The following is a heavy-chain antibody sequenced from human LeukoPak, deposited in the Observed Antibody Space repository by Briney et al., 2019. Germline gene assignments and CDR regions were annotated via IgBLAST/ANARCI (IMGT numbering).Heavy chain of an antibody. Sequence: SETLSLTCTVSGGSISSSSYYWGWIRQPPGKGLEWIGSIYYSGSTYYNPSLKSRVTISVDTSKNQFSLKLSSVTAADTAVYYCAGDNTPTYYYGSGSYFSYWGQGTLVTVSS. CDR1: GGSISSSSYY. CDR3: AGDNTPTYYYGSGSYFSY. D-gene: IGHD3-10*01. CDR2: IYYSGST. V-gene: IGHV4-39*07. J-gene: IGHJ4*02.